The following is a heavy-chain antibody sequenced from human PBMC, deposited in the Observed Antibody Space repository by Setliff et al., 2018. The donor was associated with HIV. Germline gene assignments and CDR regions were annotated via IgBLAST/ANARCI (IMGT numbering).Heavy chain of an antibody. D-gene: IGHD3-10*01. J-gene: IGHJ3*02. CDR2: IYPGYSES. CDR3: ARHRYLGSKSGVAFEI. Sequence: GESLKISCKGSGYSFTSYWIGWVRQMPGKGLEWMGIIYPGYSESRYSPSFQGQVTMSVDKSINTASLQWSSLKASDTAMYYCARHRYLGSKSGVAFEIWGQGTMVTVSS. V-gene: IGHV5-51*01. CDR1: GYSFTSYW.